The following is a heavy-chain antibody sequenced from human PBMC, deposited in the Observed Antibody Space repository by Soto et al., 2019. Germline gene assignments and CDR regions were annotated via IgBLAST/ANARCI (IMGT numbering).Heavy chain of an antibody. V-gene: IGHV3-23*01. Sequence: WGSPGLSLSTSVFTFNSYAMSWVRQAPGKGLEWVSAISGSGGSTYYADSVKGRFTISRDNSKNTLYLQMNSLRAEDTAVYYCAKGCRGGSCFLFDYWGQATLVTVSS. CDR3: AKGCRGGSCFLFDY. CDR1: VFTFNSYA. J-gene: IGHJ4*02. CDR2: ISGSGGST. D-gene: IGHD2-15*01.